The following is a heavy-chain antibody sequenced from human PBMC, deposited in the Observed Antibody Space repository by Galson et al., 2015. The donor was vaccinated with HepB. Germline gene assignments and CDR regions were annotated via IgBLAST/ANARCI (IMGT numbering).Heavy chain of an antibody. Sequence: SLRLSCAASGFTFSSYGMHWVRQAPGKGLEWVAVISYDGSNKYYADSVKGRFTISRDNSKNTLYLQMNSLRAEDTAVYYCAKEQYGDYVYWGQGTLVAVSS. CDR3: AKEQYGDYVY. J-gene: IGHJ4*02. V-gene: IGHV3-30*18. CDR2: ISYDGSNK. CDR1: GFTFSSYG. D-gene: IGHD4-17*01.